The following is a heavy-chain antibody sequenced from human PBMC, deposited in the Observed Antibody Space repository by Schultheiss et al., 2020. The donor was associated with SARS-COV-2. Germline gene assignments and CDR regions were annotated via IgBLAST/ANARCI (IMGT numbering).Heavy chain of an antibody. Sequence: GGSLRLSCAASGFTFSSYAMHWVRQAPGKGLEWVAVISYDGSNKYYADSVKGRFTISRDNSRNTLYLQMNSLRAEDTAVYYCAKHRAGGMFDHWGQGTLVTVSS. V-gene: IGHV3-30-3*02. J-gene: IGHJ4*02. CDR2: ISYDGSNK. CDR3: AKHRAGGMFDH. CDR1: GFTFSSYA. D-gene: IGHD6-13*01.